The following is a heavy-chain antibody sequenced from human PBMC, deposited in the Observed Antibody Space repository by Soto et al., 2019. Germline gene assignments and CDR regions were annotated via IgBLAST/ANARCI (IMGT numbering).Heavy chain of an antibody. J-gene: IGHJ3*02. D-gene: IGHD2-2*01. CDR1: GFTFSSYC. CDR2: ISYDGSNK. Sequence: PGGSLRLSCAASGFTFSSYCMHWVRQAPGKGLEWVAVISYDGSNKYYADSVKGRFTISRDNSKNTLYLQMNSLRAEDTAVYYCATTVYEYCSSTSCYGGALGAFDIWGQGTMVTVSS. CDR3: ATTVYEYCSSTSCYGGALGAFDI. V-gene: IGHV3-30*03.